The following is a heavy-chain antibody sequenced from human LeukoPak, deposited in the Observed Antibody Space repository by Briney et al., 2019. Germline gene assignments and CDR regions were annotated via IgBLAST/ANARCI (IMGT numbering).Heavy chain of an antibody. D-gene: IGHD3-22*01. J-gene: IGHJ4*02. V-gene: IGHV3-74*01. Sequence: GGSLRLSCAASGFTFRSYWMHWVRQAPGKGLVWVSHIDPDGSTATYADSARGRFTISRDNAKNTLYLQMNSLSAEDTAVYYCARNLYDSGGYYLGLDYWGQGTLVTVSS. CDR3: ARNLYDSGGYYLGLDY. CDR1: GFTFRSYW. CDR2: IDPDGSTA.